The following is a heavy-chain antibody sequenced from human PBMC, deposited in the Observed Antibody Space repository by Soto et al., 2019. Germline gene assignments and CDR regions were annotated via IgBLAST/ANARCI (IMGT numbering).Heavy chain of an antibody. D-gene: IGHD1-26*01. CDR2: IYYSGST. V-gene: IGHV4-39*01. J-gene: IGHJ5*02. CDR3: ARSGWELQRGWFDP. CDR1: CGSVSRSSYY. Sequence: SETLSLACTFSCGSVSRSSYYLGWIRRPPGKGLEWIGSIYYSGSTYYNPSLKSRVTISVDTSKNQFSLKLSSVTAADTAVYYCARSGWELQRGWFDPWGQGTLVTVSS.